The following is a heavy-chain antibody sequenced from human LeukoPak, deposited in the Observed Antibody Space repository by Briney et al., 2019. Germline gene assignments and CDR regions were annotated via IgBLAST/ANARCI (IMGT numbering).Heavy chain of an antibody. CDR3: ARDPTLGWFDP. V-gene: IGHV4-39*07. CDR1: GGSISSSSYY. D-gene: IGHD2/OR15-2a*01. CDR2: IYYSGST. J-gene: IGHJ5*02. Sequence: PSETLSLTCTVSGGSISSSSYYWGWIRQPPGKGLEWIGSIYYSGSTYYNPSLKSRVTISVDTSRNQFSLKLSSVTAADTAVYYCARDPTLGWFDPWGQGTLVTVSS.